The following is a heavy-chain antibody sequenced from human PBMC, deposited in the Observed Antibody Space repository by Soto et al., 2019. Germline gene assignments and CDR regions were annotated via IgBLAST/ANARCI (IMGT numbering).Heavy chain of an antibody. D-gene: IGHD6-19*01. CDR2: ISAYNGNT. CDR1: GYTFTSYG. CDR3: ARSSGDIAVAAYLDY. J-gene: IGHJ4*02. Sequence: GASVKVSCTDSGYTFTSYGISWVRQAPGQGLEWMGWISAYNGNTNYAQKLQGRVTMTTDTSTSTAYMELRSLRSDDTAVYYCARSSGDIAVAAYLDYWGQGTLVTVSS. V-gene: IGHV1-18*01.